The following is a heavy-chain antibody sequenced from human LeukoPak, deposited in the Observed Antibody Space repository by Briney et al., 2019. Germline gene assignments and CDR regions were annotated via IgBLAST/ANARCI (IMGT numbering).Heavy chain of an antibody. CDR2: IRTTAEGAKYA. CDR1: GFSFTGYP. V-gene: IGHV3-48*02. J-gene: IGHJ4*02. CDR3: ATGQRYAFDY. Sequence: GGSLRLSCATSGFSFTGYPMNWVRQAPGKGLEWISNIRTTAEGAKYAYYADSVKGRVTISRDDGKNTLYLHMNSLRDDDTAVYYCATGQRYAFDYWGQGILVTVSS. D-gene: IGHD3-9*01.